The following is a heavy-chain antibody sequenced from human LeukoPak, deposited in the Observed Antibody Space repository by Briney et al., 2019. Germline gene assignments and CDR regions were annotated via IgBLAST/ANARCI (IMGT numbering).Heavy chain of an antibody. CDR1: GGSFSSYY. J-gene: IGHJ3*02. CDR3: ASLFGPSYSSGWNDAFDI. Sequence: PSETLSLTCAVYGGSFSSYYWSWIRQPPGKELEWIGYICYSGSTNYNPSLKSRVTISVDTSKNQFSLKLSSVAAADTAVYYCASLFGPSYSSGWNDAFDIWGQGTMVTVSS. V-gene: IGHV4-59*08. CDR2: ICYSGST. D-gene: IGHD6-19*01.